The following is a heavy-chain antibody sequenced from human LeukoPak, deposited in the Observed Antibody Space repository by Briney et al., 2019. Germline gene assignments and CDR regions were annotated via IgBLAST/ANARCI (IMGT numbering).Heavy chain of an antibody. CDR3: ARAQTYMTTVVRYYFDY. CDR1: GGSISSGGYY. J-gene: IGHJ4*02. Sequence: SETLSLTCTVSGGSISSGGYYWSWIRQRPGKGLEWIGYIYYSGSTYYNPSLKSRVTISVDTSKNQFSLKLSSVTAADTAVYYCARAQTYMTTVVRYYFDYWGQGTLVTVSS. V-gene: IGHV4-31*03. D-gene: IGHD4-23*01. CDR2: IYYSGST.